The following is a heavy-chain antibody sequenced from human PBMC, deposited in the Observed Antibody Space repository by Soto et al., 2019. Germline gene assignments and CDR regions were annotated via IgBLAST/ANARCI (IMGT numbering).Heavy chain of an antibody. CDR2: IYWDDDK. D-gene: IGHD3-16*02. CDR1: GFSLRTSGVG. V-gene: IGHV2-5*02. CDR3: ARTSYYDYICGPYRPYYFNY. Sequence: QITLKESGPTLVKPTQTLTLTCTLSGFSLRTSGVGVGWIRQPPGKALEWLALIYWDDDKRYSPSLKSRLTITKDPSTTQVVLTMTNMDPVDTATYSCARTSYYDYICGPYRPYYFNYWGQGTLVTVSS. J-gene: IGHJ4*02.